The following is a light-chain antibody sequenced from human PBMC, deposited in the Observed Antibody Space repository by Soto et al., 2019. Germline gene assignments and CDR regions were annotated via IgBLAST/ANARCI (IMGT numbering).Light chain of an antibody. CDR3: QQYNDWPPYT. V-gene: IGKV3-15*01. CDR1: QSVGSN. J-gene: IGKJ2*01. Sequence: EIVMTQSPATLSVSPGERATLSCRASQSVGSNLAWYQQKPGQAPRLLISGASTRATGIPARFSGSGSGTEFTLTISSLQSEDFAVYYCQQYNDWPPYTFGKGTKLEIK. CDR2: GAS.